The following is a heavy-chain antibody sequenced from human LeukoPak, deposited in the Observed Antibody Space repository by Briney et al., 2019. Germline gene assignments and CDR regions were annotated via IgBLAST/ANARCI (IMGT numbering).Heavy chain of an antibody. CDR3: ARMYSGTYGGIDY. CDR1: GGSISSYY. CDR2: IYSSGST. Sequence: SETLSLTCTVSGGSISSYYWSWIRQPAGEGLEWIGRIYSSGSTNYNPSLRRRVTLSVATSKNQFSLKLSSVTAADTAVYYCARMYSGTYGGIDYWGQGTLVTVSS. V-gene: IGHV4-4*07. D-gene: IGHD1-26*01. J-gene: IGHJ4*02.